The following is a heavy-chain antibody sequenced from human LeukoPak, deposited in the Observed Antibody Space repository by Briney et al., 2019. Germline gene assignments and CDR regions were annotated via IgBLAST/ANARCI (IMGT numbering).Heavy chain of an antibody. J-gene: IGHJ1*01. V-gene: IGHV4-59*01. CDR2: IYYSGST. Sequence: SETLSLTCTVSGGSISSYYWSWIRQPPGKGLEWIGYIYYSGSTNYNPSLKSRVTISVDTSKNQFSLKLSSVTTADTAVYYCARDTPGGFQHWGQGTLVTVSS. CDR3: ARDTPGGFQH. D-gene: IGHD2-15*01. CDR1: GGSISSYY.